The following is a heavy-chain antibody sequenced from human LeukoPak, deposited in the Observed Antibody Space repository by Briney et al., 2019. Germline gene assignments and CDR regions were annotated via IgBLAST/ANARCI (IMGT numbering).Heavy chain of an antibody. CDR2: IDSDGSTT. J-gene: IGHJ4*02. V-gene: IGHV3-74*01. D-gene: IGHD1-14*01. Sequence: PGKSLRLSCAASGFTFSAYWMHWVRQAPGKGLVWVSLIDSDGSTTNYADSVKGRFTISRDNAKNTLYLQMNSLRAEDTAVYYCARDRRYSPDYWGQGTLVTFSS. CDR3: ARDRRYSPDY. CDR1: GFTFSAYW.